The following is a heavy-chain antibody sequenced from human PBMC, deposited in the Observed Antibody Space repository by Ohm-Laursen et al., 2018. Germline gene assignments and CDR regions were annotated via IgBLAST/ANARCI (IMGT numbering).Heavy chain of an antibody. J-gene: IGHJ6*02. CDR2: SGSGGTT. CDR1: GFTFSNYP. CDR3: ARARPPTYYYGMDV. Sequence: SLRLSCAASGFTFSNYPVSWVRQAPGKGLVWVSSSGSGGTTYYTDSVKGRFTISRDNAKNSLYLQMNSLRAEDTAVYYCARARPPTYYYGMDVWGQGTTVTVSS. D-gene: IGHD6-6*01. V-gene: IGHV3-11*01.